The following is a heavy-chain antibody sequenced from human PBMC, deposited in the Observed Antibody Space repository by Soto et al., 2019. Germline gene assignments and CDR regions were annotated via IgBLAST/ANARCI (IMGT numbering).Heavy chain of an antibody. J-gene: IGHJ6*03. CDR3: ARQTGSSWPYYYYMDV. CDR1: GGSISSYY. Sequence: SETLSLTCTVSGGSISSYYWSWIRQPPGKGLEWIGYIYYSGSTNYNPSLKSRVTISVDTSKNQFSLKLSSVTAADTAVYYCARQTGSSWPYYYYMDVWGKGTTVTVSS. CDR2: IYYSGST. V-gene: IGHV4-59*08. D-gene: IGHD6-13*01.